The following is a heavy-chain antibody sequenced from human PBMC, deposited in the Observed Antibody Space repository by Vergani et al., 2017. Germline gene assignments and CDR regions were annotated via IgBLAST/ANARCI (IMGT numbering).Heavy chain of an antibody. Sequence: EVQLVESGGGLVQPGGSLRLSCTASGLIFSTYAMSWVRQAPGKGLEWVSGISASGAPTYYADSVKGRVTISRDNSKNTLYLQMNSLRVEDTAVYYCARAYGRYDWFDYWGQRTLVTVSS. D-gene: IGHD1-20*01. CDR1: GLIFSTYA. CDR3: ARAYGRYDWFDY. CDR2: ISASGAPT. J-gene: IGHJ4*01. V-gene: IGHV3-23*04.